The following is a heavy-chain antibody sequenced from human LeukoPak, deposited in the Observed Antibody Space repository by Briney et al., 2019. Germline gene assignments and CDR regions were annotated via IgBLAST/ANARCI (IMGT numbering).Heavy chain of an antibody. CDR1: GFSLSSSGMC. V-gene: IGHV2-70*11. J-gene: IGHJ4*02. CDR2: IDLDDDK. CDR3: ARINYDSRYFDY. D-gene: IGHD3-22*01. Sequence: SGPALVKPTQTLTLTCTFSGFSLSSSGMCVSWIRQPPGKALEWLARIDLDDDKYYSTSLKTRLTISKDTSKKQVVLTMTNMDPVDTATYYCARINYDSRYFDYWGQGTLVTVSS.